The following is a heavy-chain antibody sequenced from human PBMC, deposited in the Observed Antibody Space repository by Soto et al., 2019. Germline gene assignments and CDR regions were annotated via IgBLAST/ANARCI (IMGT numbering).Heavy chain of an antibody. D-gene: IGHD3-10*02. CDR2: IYDSGTT. V-gene: IGHV4-59*01. CDR3: ARGAMFWFDP. CDR1: GGSLGSYD. J-gene: IGHJ5*02. Sequence: QVQLQESGPGLVKPSETLSLTCSVAGGSLGSYDWGWIRQSPGKGLEWIAYIYDSGTTIYNPSLKSRANISVDTSKNQFSLNLTSVTAADTAVYYCARGAMFWFDPWGQGTLVSVSS.